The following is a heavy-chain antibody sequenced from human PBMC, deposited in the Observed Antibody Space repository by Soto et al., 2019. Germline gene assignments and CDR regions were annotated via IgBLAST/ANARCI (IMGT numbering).Heavy chain of an antibody. Sequence: ASETLSLTCAVYGGSFSGYYWSWIRQPPGKGLEWIGEINHSGSTNYNPSLKSRVTISVDTSKNQFSLKLSSVTAADTAVYYCARVTGLRFLEWLSYYYYYYGMDVWGQGTTVTVSS. CDR3: ARVTGLRFLEWLSYYYYYYGMDV. CDR2: INHSGST. V-gene: IGHV4-34*01. CDR1: GGSFSGYY. D-gene: IGHD3-3*01. J-gene: IGHJ6*02.